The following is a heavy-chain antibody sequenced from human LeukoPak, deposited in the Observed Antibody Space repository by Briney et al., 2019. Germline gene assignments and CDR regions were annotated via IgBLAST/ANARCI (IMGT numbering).Heavy chain of an antibody. CDR1: GYTFTSYG. J-gene: IGHJ6*02. V-gene: IGHV1-18*01. Sequence: GASVKVSCKASGYTFTSYGISWVRQAPGQGLEWMGWIRAYNGNINYAQKLQGRVTMTTDTSTSTAYMELRSLRSDDTAVYYCARDYGGNLLRGYYYGMDVWGQGTTVTVSS. CDR3: ARDYGGNLLRGYYYGMDV. CDR2: IRAYNGNI. D-gene: IGHD4-23*01.